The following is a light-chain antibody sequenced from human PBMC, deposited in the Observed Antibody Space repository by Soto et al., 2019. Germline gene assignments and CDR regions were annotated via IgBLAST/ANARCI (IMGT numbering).Light chain of an antibody. Sequence: TVLTQSPGTLSLSPGERAALSCRASQSVSSDFLAWYQQKPGQPPRLLIYGASSRATGIPDRFSGSGSGTDFTLTISRLEPEDFAFYFCQEYHGSPPMFGQGTMVEIK. CDR3: QEYHGSPPM. J-gene: IGKJ1*01. CDR1: QSVSSDF. V-gene: IGKV3-20*01. CDR2: GAS.